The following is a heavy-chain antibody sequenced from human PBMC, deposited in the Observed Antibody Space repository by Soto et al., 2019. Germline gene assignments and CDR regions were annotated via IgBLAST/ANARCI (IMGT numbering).Heavy chain of an antibody. V-gene: IGHV3-74*01. CDR2: INSDGTST. Sequence: EVQVVESGGGLVQPGGSLRLSCAASGFTFSSNWMHWVRQAPGKGLVWVSRINSDGTSTSYADSVKGRFTISRDNAKNTLYLHMNSLRVEDTAVYHCARAVWYGELPGYWGQGTLVTVSS. CDR1: GFTFSSNW. CDR3: ARAVWYGELPGY. D-gene: IGHD3-10*01. J-gene: IGHJ4*02.